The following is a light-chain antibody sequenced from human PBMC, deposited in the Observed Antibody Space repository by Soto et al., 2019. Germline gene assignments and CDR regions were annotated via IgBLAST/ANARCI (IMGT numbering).Light chain of an antibody. Sequence: QSVLTQPPSASGTPGQRVTISCSGSSSNIGSNFIYWYQQLPGTAPKLLIYRNNERPSGVPDRFSGSKSGTSASLAISGRRSEDEADYHCASWDDSLSGVVFGGGTKVTVL. CDR3: ASWDDSLSGVV. CDR1: SSNIGSNF. CDR2: RNN. J-gene: IGLJ2*01. V-gene: IGLV1-47*01.